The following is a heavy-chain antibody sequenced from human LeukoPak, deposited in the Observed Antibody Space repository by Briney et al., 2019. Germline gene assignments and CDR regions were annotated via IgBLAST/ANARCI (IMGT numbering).Heavy chain of an antibody. CDR3: ARGKGYSGYDRYYFDY. D-gene: IGHD5-12*01. J-gene: IGHJ4*02. Sequence: ASVKVSCKASGYTFTGHYMHWVRQAPGQGLEWMGWINPNSGGTNYAQKFQGRVTMTRDTSISTAYMELSRLRSDDTAVYYCARGKGYSGYDRYYFDYWGQGTLVTVSS. CDR1: GYTFTGHY. V-gene: IGHV1-2*02. CDR2: INPNSGGT.